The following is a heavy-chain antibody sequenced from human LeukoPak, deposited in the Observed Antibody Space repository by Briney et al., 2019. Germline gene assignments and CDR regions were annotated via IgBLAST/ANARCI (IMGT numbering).Heavy chain of an antibody. J-gene: IGHJ4*02. Sequence: ASVKVSYKASGYTLTSYGISSVRQAPGQGLEWMGWMSANNGNTNYAQKLQGRVTMTTDTSTSTAYMELRSLRSDDTAVYYCARARRGYIVVVVAAFYYFDYWGQGTLVTVSS. D-gene: IGHD2-15*01. CDR2: MSANNGNT. CDR1: GYTLTSYG. CDR3: ARARRGYIVVVVAAFYYFDY. V-gene: IGHV1-18*01.